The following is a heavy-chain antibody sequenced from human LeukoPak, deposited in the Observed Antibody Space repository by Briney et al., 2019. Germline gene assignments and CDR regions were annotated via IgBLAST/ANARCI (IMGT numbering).Heavy chain of an antibody. J-gene: IGHJ4*02. V-gene: IGHV3-23*01. Sequence: GGSLRLSCAASGFTFTSFTMSWVRQTPGKGLEWVSSISGTGGNTYYADSVKGRFTISRDNSRNTLYLQMNSLRAEDTAVYYGAKDHGVAVTGIYYWGQGTLVTVSS. CDR2: ISGTGGNT. CDR1: GFTFTSFT. CDR3: AKDHGVAVTGIYY. D-gene: IGHD6-19*01.